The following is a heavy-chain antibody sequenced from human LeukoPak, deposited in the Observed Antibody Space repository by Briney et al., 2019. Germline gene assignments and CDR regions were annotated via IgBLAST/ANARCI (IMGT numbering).Heavy chain of an antibody. CDR3: ASELMGDVVY. CDR1: GFTFSSYG. V-gene: IGHV3-23*01. Sequence: GGSLRLSCAASGFTFSSYGMSWVRQAPGKGLEWVSAISGSGGSTYYADSAKGRFTISRDNSKNTLYLQMNSLRAEDTAVYYCASELMGDVVYWGQGTLVTVSS. J-gene: IGHJ4*02. CDR2: ISGSGGST. D-gene: IGHD2-8*01.